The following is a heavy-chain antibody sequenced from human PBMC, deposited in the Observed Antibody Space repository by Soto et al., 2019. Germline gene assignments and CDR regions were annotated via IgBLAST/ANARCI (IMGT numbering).Heavy chain of an antibody. CDR2: ISAYNGNT. Sequence: QVQLVQSGAEVKKPGASVKVSCKASGYTFTSYGISWVRQAPGQGLEWMGWISAYNGNTNYAQKLQGRVTMTTDTSTSTAYMELRSLRSDDTAVYYCARGDDGSGTAHYYGDYPPSADYWGQGTLVTVSS. J-gene: IGHJ4*02. D-gene: IGHD4-17*01. CDR3: ARGDDGSGTAHYYGDYPPSADY. V-gene: IGHV1-18*01. CDR1: GYTFTSYG.